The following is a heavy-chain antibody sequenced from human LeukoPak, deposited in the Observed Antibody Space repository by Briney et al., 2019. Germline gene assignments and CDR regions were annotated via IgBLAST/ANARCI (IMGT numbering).Heavy chain of an antibody. J-gene: IGHJ2*01. D-gene: IGHD6-13*01. CDR3: ARQTAAGYWYFDL. CDR2: IYYSENT. V-gene: IGHV4-39*01. Sequence: SETLSLTCTVSGGSISSSRYYWGWIRQPPGKGLEWIGTIYYSENTYYNPSLKSRVTISVDTSKNQFSLKLSSVTAADTAVHYCARQTAAGYWYFDLWGRGTLVTVSS. CDR1: GGSISSSRYY.